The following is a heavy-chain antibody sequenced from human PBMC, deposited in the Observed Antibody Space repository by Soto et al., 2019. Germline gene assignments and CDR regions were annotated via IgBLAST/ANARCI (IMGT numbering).Heavy chain of an antibody. CDR1: GFTFSSYG. V-gene: IGHV3-33*01. D-gene: IGHD6-19*01. J-gene: IGHJ3*02. CDR3: ASDSYSSGWYLRAFDI. Sequence: QVQLVESGGGVVQPGRSLRLSCAASGFTFSSYGMHWVRQAPGKGLEWVAVIWYDGSNKYYADSVKGRFTISRDNSKNTLYLQMNSLRAEDTAVYYCASDSYSSGWYLRAFDIWGQGTMVTVSS. CDR2: IWYDGSNK.